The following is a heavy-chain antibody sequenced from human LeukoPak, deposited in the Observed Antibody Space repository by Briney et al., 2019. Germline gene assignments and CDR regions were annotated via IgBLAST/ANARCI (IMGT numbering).Heavy chain of an antibody. J-gene: IGHJ4*02. D-gene: IGHD2-2*01. CDR1: GFTFSSYG. Sequence: PGGSLRLSCAASGFTFSSYGMHWVRQAPGKGLEWVAFIRYDGSNKYYADSVKGRFTISRDSSKNTLYLQMNSLRAEDTAVYYCAKDLVVPAAMVCHYWGQGTLVTVSS. CDR3: AKDLVVPAAMVCHY. CDR2: IRYDGSNK. V-gene: IGHV3-30*02.